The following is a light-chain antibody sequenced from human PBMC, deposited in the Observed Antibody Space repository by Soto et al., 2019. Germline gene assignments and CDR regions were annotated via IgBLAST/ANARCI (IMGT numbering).Light chain of an antibody. Sequence: EIVLTQSPATLSLSPGERATLSCRASQSVSSYLAWYQQKPGQAPRLLIYDASNRATGIPARFSGSGSGTDFTLTISSLEPEDFAVYYCQYHSDWPQYTFGQGTKLELK. V-gene: IGKV3-11*01. J-gene: IGKJ2*01. CDR2: DAS. CDR1: QSVSSY. CDR3: QYHSDWPQYT.